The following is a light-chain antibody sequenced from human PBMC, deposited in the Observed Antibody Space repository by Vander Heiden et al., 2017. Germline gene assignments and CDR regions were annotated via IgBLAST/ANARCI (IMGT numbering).Light chain of an antibody. CDR3: CSYAGSSTYVV. Sequence: QSALTPPASVPGSPGQSTTISCTGTSSDVGSYNLVSWYQQHPGKAPKLMIYEVSKRPSGVSNRFSGSKSGNTASLTISGLQAEDEADYYCCSYAGSSTYVVFGGGTKLTVL. CDR2: EVS. J-gene: IGLJ2*01. CDR1: SSDVGSYNL. V-gene: IGLV2-23*02.